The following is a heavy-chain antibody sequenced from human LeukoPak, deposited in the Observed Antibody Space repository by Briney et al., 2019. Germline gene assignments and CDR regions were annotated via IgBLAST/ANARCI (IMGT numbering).Heavy chain of an antibody. D-gene: IGHD1-1*01. CDR2: IYTSGST. CDR1: GGSISSYY. J-gene: IGHJ4*02. CDR3: ARSKNWNDDFDY. Sequence: SETLSLTCTVSGGSISSYYWSWIRQPAGKGLEWIGRIYTSGSTNYNPSLKSRVSMSVDTSKNQFSLKLSSVTAADTAVYYCARSKNWNDDFDYWGQGTLVTVSS. V-gene: IGHV4-4*07.